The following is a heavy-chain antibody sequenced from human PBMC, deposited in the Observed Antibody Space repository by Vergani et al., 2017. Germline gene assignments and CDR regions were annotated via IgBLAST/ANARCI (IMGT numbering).Heavy chain of an antibody. CDR3: TRNLAVVAANNWCDP. V-gene: IGHV4-39*01. CDR2: IYYSGST. Sequence: QVQLQESGPGLVKPSETLSLTCTVSNDSVSNTFYYWGWIRQTPGKGLEWIGSIYYSGSTYYNPSLESRVTMSVDTSKSQFSLKLSSVTAADTAVYYCTRNLAVVAANNWCDPWGQGTLVTVSS. D-gene: IGHD2-15*01. CDR1: NDSVSNTFYY. J-gene: IGHJ5*02.